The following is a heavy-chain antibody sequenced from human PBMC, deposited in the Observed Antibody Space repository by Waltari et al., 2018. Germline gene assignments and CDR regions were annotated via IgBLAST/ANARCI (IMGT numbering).Heavy chain of an antibody. CDR2: IYYSGST. CDR3: ASLYYYDSSGYSDAFDI. Sequence: QLQLQESGPGLVKPSETLSLTCPVSGGSISSSSYYWGWIRQPPGKGLEWIGIIYYSGSTYYNPSLKSRVTISVDTSKNQFSLKLSSVTAADTAVYYCASLYYYDSSGYSDAFDIWGQGTMVTVSS. CDR1: GGSISSSSYY. D-gene: IGHD3-22*01. V-gene: IGHV4-39*01. J-gene: IGHJ3*02.